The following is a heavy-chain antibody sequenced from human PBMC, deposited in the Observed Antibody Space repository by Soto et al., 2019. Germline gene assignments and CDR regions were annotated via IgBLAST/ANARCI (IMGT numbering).Heavy chain of an antibody. CDR3: ARHYYDSSAYHFVGLDY. D-gene: IGHD3-22*01. V-gene: IGHV4-30-4*01. Sequence: SETLSLTCTVSGDSITNGNYYWIWIRQPPGKGLEWIGYIYYSGSTYSNPSLNGRLTMSVDTSTNQFSLKLSSVTAADTALYYCARHYYDSSAYHFVGLDYWGQGTLVTVSS. J-gene: IGHJ4*02. CDR1: GDSITNGNYY. CDR2: IYYSGST.